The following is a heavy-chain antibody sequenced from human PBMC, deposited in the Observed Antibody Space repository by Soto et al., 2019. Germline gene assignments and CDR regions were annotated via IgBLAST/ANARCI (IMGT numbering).Heavy chain of an antibody. CDR1: GFTFSDYA. J-gene: IGHJ4*02. Sequence: EVQLLESGGHFVHPGGSLRISCAASGFTFSDYAMIWIRQVPGKGLQWVSGLYGSGRGIHYAESVKGRFTISRDNSAYAVYLQMNNLRVEDSAIYYCAKDAVSRDGVWLAHVWGQGTVVTVSS. V-gene: IGHV3-23*01. D-gene: IGHD5-12*01. CDR3: AKDAVSRDGVWLAHV. CDR2: LYGSGRGI.